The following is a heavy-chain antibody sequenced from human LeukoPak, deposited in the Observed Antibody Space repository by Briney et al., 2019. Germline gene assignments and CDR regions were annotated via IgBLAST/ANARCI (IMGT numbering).Heavy chain of an antibody. D-gene: IGHD6-13*01. CDR1: GFTFSSYA. CDR3: ARHRIAAAVAFYFDS. J-gene: IGHJ4*01. CDR2: ISYDGSDK. V-gene: IGHV3-30*04. Sequence: GGSLRLSCAASGFTFSSYAMNWVRQAPGKGLEWVAVISYDGSDKYYADSVQGRFTISRDNSENTLNLQMNSLRTEDTAVYYCARHRIAAAVAFYFDSWGQEPWSPSPQ.